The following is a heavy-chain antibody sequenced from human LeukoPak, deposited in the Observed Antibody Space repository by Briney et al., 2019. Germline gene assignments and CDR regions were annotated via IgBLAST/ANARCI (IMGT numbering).Heavy chain of an antibody. D-gene: IGHD3-22*01. CDR2: INPRGGST. CDR1: GYTFTSHF. CDR3: ARVKSYYYDTSDKDAFDI. J-gene: IGHJ3*02. V-gene: IGHV1-46*01. Sequence: ASVKVSCKASGYTFTSHFMHWVRQAPGQGLEWMGIINPRGGSTSYTQKFQGRVTMTRDTSTSTVYMELSSLRFEDTAVYYCARVKSYYYDTSDKDAFDIWGQGTMVTVSS.